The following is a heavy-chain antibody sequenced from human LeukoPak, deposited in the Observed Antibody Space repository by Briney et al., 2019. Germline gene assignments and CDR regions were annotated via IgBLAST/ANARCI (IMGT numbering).Heavy chain of an antibody. D-gene: IGHD6-13*01. J-gene: IGHJ4*02. V-gene: IGHV4-39*01. Sequence: SETLSLTCTVSGGSISSYYWSWIRQPPGKGLEWVGSIYYSGSTYYNPSLKSRVTISVDTSKNQFSLKLSSVTAADTAVYYCARLPPPGSWYSGVYWGQGTLVTVSS. CDR2: IYYSGST. CDR3: ARLPPPGSWYSGVY. CDR1: GGSISSYY.